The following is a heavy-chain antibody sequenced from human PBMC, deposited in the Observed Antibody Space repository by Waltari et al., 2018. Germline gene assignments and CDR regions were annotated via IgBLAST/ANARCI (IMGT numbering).Heavy chain of an antibody. V-gene: IGHV1-8*02. J-gene: IGHJ5*02. CDR1: GYTFINYE. CDR2: VNPKSGTT. Sequence: QVQLVQTGAEVLRPGAAVKVSCQASGYTFINYEITWVRQAAGQGLEWMGWVNPKSGTTAYAQKFQGRISLTWDTFTRTADMELSNLRSDDTAVFYCARGRDVFANFDYNWFDPWGQGTLVTVSS. CDR3: ARGRDVFANFDYNWFDP. D-gene: IGHD3-3*01.